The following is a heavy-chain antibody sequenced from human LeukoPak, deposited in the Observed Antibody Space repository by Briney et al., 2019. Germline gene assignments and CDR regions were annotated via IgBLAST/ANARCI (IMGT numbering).Heavy chain of an antibody. Sequence: ASVKVSCKASGYTFTGYYIHWVRQAPGQGLEWMGWINPDSGGTDYAQKFQGRVTMTRDTSISTAYMELSRLRSDDTAVYYCARVRDVVTPDYWGQGTLVTVSS. D-gene: IGHD3-22*01. CDR2: INPDSGGT. J-gene: IGHJ4*02. CDR3: ARVRDVVTPDY. CDR1: GYTFTGYY. V-gene: IGHV1-2*02.